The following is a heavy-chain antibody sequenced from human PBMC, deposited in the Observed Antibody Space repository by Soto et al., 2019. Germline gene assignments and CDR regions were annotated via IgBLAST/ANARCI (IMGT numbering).Heavy chain of an antibody. CDR2: ISYDGSNK. CDR1: GFTFSSYG. D-gene: IGHD4-17*01. V-gene: IGHV3-30*18. CDR3: AKGAMGLTTVVTPSDY. J-gene: IGHJ4*02. Sequence: QVQLVESGGGVVQPGRSLRLSCAASGFTFSSYGMHWVRQAPGKGLEWVAVISYDGSNKYYADSVKGRFTISRDNSKNPLYLQMNRLGAEDTAVYYCAKGAMGLTTVVTPSDYWGQGTLVTVSS.